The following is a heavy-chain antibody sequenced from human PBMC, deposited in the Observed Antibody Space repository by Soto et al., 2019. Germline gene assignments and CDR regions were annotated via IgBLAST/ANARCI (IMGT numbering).Heavy chain of an antibody. CDR1: GGSISSGGYY. CDR2: IYYSGST. J-gene: IGHJ4*02. D-gene: IGHD2-15*01. CDR3: ARGALYSRSVDY. Sequence: QVQLQESGPGLVKPSQTLSLTCTVSGGSISSGGYYWSWIRQHPGKGLEWIGYIYYSGSTYYNPSLKSRVTISVDTSKNPFSLKLSSVTAADTAVYYCARGALYSRSVDYWGQGTLVTVSS. V-gene: IGHV4-31*03.